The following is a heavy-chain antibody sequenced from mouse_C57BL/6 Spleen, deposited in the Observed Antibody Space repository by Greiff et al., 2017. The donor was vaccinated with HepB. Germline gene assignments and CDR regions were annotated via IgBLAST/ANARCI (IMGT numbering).Heavy chain of an antibody. CDR3: TTRYEYDSAY. Sequence: VQLQQSGAELVRPGASVKLSCTASGFNIKDDYMHWVKQRPEQGLEWIGWIDPENGDTEYASKFQGKATITADTSSNTAYLQLSSLTSEDTAVYYCTTRYEYDSAYWGQGTLVTVSA. V-gene: IGHV14-4*01. CDR1: GFNIKDDY. D-gene: IGHD2-4*01. J-gene: IGHJ3*01. CDR2: IDPENGDT.